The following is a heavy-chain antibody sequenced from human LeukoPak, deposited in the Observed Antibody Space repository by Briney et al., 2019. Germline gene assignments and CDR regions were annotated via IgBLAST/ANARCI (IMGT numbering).Heavy chain of an antibody. CDR1: GGSFSGYY. V-gene: IGHV4-34*01. CDR3: ARGGDDSSGYYPPYYYYYYMDV. J-gene: IGHJ6*03. CDR2: INHSGST. Sequence: PSETLSLTCAVYGGSFSGYYWSWIRQPPGKGLEWIGEINHSGSTNYNPSLKSRVTISVDTSKNQFSLKLSSVTAADTAVYYCARGGDDSSGYYPPYYYYYYMDVWGKGTTVTISS. D-gene: IGHD3-22*01.